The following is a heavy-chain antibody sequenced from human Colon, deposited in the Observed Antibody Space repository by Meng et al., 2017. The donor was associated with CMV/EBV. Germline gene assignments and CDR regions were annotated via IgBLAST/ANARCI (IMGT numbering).Heavy chain of an antibody. V-gene: IGHV3-23*01. CDR2: ISGSGGST. Sequence: GGSLRLSCAASGFTFSSYAMSWVRQAPGKGLEWVSAISGSGGSTYYADSVKGRFTISRDNSKNTLYLQMNSLRAEDTAVYYCAKDTRYTSSWTGLVDYWGQGTLVTVSS. CDR3: AKDTRYTSSWTGLVDY. D-gene: IGHD6-13*01. CDR1: GFTFSSYA. J-gene: IGHJ4*02.